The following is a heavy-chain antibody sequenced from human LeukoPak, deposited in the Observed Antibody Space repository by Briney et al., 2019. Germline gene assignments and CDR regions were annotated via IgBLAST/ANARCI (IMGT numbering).Heavy chain of an antibody. J-gene: IGHJ4*02. D-gene: IGHD3-9*01. CDR3: AGVKSTIFLFDY. CDR2: IYYSGST. CDR1: GGSISSSSYF. Sequence: SETLSLTCTVSGGSISSSSYFWGWIRQSPGKGLEWIGSIYYSGSTYYNPSLKSRVTISVDTSKNQFSLKLSSVTAADTAVYYCAGVKSTIFLFDYWGQGTLVTVSS. V-gene: IGHV4-39*07.